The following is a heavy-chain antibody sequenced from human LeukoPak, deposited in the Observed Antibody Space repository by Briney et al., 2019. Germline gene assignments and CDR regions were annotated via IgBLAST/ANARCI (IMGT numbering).Heavy chain of an antibody. CDR2: ISGSGGST. D-gene: IGHD4-17*01. Sequence: PGGSLSLSCAASGFTFSSYAMSWVRQAPGKGLEWVSAISGSGGSTYYADSVKGRFTISRDNSKNTLYLQMNSLRAEDTAVYYCAKDSGYGDYRVGYYFDYWGQGTLVTVSS. CDR3: AKDSGYGDYRVGYYFDY. V-gene: IGHV3-23*01. CDR1: GFTFSSYA. J-gene: IGHJ4*02.